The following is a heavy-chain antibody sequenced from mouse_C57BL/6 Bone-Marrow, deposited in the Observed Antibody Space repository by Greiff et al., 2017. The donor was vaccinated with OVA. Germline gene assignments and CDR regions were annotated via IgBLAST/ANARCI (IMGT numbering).Heavy chain of an antibody. CDR2: INPYNGGT. V-gene: IGHV1-19*01. D-gene: IGHD2-1*01. Sequence: VQLQQSGPVLVKPGASVKMSCKASGYTFTDYSMNWVKQSHGKSLEWIGVINPYNGGTSYNQKFKGKATLTVDKSSSTAYMELNSLTSEDSAVYYCARFGNYLAWFAYWGQGTLVTVSA. CDR3: ARFGNYLAWFAY. CDR1: GYTFTDYS. J-gene: IGHJ3*01.